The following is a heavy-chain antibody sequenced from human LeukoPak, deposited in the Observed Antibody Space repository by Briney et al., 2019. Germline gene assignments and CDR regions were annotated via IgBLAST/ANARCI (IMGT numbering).Heavy chain of an antibody. CDR3: ARRPGDGWFGELSATAYYFDY. CDR1: GGSISSSSYY. V-gene: IGHV4-39*01. J-gene: IGHJ4*02. D-gene: IGHD3-10*01. CDR2: IYYSGST. Sequence: SETLSLTCTVYGGSISSSSYYWGWIRQPPGKGLEWIGSIYYSGSTYYNPSLKSRVTISVDTSKNQFSLKLSSVTAADTAVYYCARRPGDGWFGELSATAYYFDYWGQGTLVTVSS.